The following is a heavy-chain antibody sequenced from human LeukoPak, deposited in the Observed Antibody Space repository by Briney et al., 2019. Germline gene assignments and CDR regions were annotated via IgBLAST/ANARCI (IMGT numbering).Heavy chain of an antibody. CDR2: IWYDGSNK. CDR1: GFTFSSYG. Sequence: GGSLRLSCAASGFTFSSYGMHWVRQAPGKGLEWVAVIWYDGSNKYYADSVKGRFTISRDNSKNTLYLQMNSLRAEDTAAYYCARDPALLYDFWSGYSRTFDYWGQGTLVTVSS. D-gene: IGHD3-3*01. J-gene: IGHJ4*02. V-gene: IGHV3-33*01. CDR3: ARDPALLYDFWSGYSRTFDY.